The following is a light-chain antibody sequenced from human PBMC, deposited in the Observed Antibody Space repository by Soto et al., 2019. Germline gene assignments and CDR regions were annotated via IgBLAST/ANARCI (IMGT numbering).Light chain of an antibody. CDR2: DVS. CDR1: SSGVGGYNY. Sequence: QSVLTQPASVSGSPVQSITISCTGTSSGVGGYNYVSWYQQHPGKAPKLMIYDVSNRPSGVSNRFSGSKSGNTASLTISGLQAEDEADYYCSSYTSSSTLVFGTGTKVTVL. J-gene: IGLJ1*01. V-gene: IGLV2-14*01. CDR3: SSYTSSSTLV.